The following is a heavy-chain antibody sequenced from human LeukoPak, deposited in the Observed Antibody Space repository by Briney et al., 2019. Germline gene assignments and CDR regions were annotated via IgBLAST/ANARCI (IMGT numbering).Heavy chain of an antibody. CDR2: ISSSSSTI. D-gene: IGHD2-2*02. J-gene: IGHJ4*02. Sequence: PGGSLRLSCAASGFTFSGYSMNWVRQAPGKGLEWVSYISSSSSTIYYADSVKGRFTISRDNAKNSLYLQMNSLRAEDTAVYYCARAPALYRFDYWGQGTLVTVSS. CDR1: GFTFSGYS. CDR3: ARAPALYRFDY. V-gene: IGHV3-48*01.